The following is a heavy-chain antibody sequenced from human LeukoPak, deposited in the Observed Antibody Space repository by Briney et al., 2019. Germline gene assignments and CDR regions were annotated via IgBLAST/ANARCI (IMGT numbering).Heavy chain of an antibody. Sequence: GGSLRPSCAASGFTFSSYGMSWVRQAPGKGLEWVSDISLSGDNMFYADSVKGRFTISRDNSKNTLYLQMNSLRAEDTAVYYCAKDMRDILTGYSPPSFDYWGQGTLVTVSS. V-gene: IGHV3-23*01. CDR1: GFTFSSYG. D-gene: IGHD3-9*01. CDR2: ISLSGDNM. J-gene: IGHJ4*02. CDR3: AKDMRDILTGYSPPSFDY.